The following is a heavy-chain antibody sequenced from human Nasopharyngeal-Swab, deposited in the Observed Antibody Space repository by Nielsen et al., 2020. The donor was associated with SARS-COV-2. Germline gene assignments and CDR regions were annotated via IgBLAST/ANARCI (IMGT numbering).Heavy chain of an antibody. CDR2: IYHSGST. V-gene: IGHV4-38-2*02. Sequence: SETLSLTCTVSGSSISRGYYWGWIRQPPGKGLEWIGSIYHSGSTYYNPSLKSRVTISVDTSKNQFSLKLSSVTAADTAVYYCAKVGGGYFDYWGQGTLVTVSS. D-gene: IGHD2-15*01. CDR3: AKVGGGYFDY. CDR1: GSSISRGYY. J-gene: IGHJ4*02.